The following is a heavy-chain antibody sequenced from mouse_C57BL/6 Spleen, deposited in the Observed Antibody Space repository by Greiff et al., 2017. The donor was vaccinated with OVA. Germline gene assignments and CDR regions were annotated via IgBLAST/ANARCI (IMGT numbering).Heavy chain of an antibody. CDR2: INPNNGGT. V-gene: IGHV1-18*01. CDR3: ATTVVEDWYFDV. D-gene: IGHD1-1*01. CDR1: GYTFTDYH. J-gene: IGHJ1*03. Sequence: DVQLQESGPELVKPGASVKIPCKASGYTFTDYHMDWVKQSHGKSLEWIGDINPNNGGTIYNQKFKGKATLTVDKSSSTAYMELRSLTSEDTAVYDCATTVVEDWYFDVWGTGTTVTVSS.